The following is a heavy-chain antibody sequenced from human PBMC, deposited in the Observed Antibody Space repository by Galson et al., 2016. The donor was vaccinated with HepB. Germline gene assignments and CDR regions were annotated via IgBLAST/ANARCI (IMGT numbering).Heavy chain of an antibody. Sequence: SLRLSCAVSGLIFSGHGLHWVRRAPGKGLEWVAAIWYDGSNKFYADSVKGRFTISRDDSKNTLCLQMNSLRVEDTAVYYCATEGGQFSFAHHWGQGTLVVVSS. V-gene: IGHV3-33*01. D-gene: IGHD3-16*01. CDR1: GLIFSGHG. CDR2: IWYDGSNK. CDR3: ATEGGQFSFAHH. J-gene: IGHJ4*02.